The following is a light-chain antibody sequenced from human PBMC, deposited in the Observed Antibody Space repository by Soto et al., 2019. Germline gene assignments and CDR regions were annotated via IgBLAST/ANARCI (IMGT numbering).Light chain of an antibody. CDR1: SSDVGGYNY. V-gene: IGLV2-14*03. J-gene: IGLJ2*01. CDR2: DVS. CDR3: SSYTPSSTVVV. Sequence: QSALTQPASVSGSPGQSITISCTGTSSDVGGYNYVSWYQQHPGKAPKLMIYDVSDRPSGVSNRFSASKSGNTASLTISGLQAEDEADYYCSSYTPSSTVVVFGGGTKLTVL.